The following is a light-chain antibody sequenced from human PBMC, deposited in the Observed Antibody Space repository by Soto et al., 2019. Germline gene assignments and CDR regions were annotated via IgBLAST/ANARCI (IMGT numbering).Light chain of an antibody. CDR3: AAWDDSLTGPV. Sequence: QSALTQPPSASGTPGQTVIISCSGSRSDIGSNSVNWYQHLPGTAPKLLIYNNQRPSGVPDRFSGSKSGTSASLAISGLQSEDEADYYCAAWDDSLTGPVFGTGTKVTVL. CDR1: RSDIGSNS. J-gene: IGLJ1*01. V-gene: IGLV1-44*01. CDR2: NN.